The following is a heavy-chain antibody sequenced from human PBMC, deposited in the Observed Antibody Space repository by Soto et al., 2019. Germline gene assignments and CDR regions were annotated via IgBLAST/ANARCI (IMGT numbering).Heavy chain of an antibody. CDR2: MNPNSGNT. J-gene: IGHJ4*02. V-gene: IGHV1-8*01. D-gene: IGHD2-2*01. CDR3: ASGKRRVGPAAHPVDY. CDR1: GYTFTSYD. Sequence: ASVKVSCKASGYTFTSYDINWVRQATGQGLEWMGWMNPNSGNTGYAQKFQGRVTMSRNTSISTAYMELSSLRSEDTAVYYCASGKRRVGPAAHPVDYWGQGTLVTVSS.